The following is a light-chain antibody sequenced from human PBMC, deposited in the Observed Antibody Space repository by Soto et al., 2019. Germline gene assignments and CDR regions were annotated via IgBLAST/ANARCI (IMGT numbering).Light chain of an antibody. CDR3: AAWDASLNAWV. V-gene: IGLV1-44*01. CDR2: NSN. CDR1: SSNIGSNS. J-gene: IGLJ3*02. Sequence: QSVLTQPPSESGTPGQRVTISCSGSSSNIGSNSVSWFQQLPGTAPKLLISNSNQRPSGVPDRFSGSKSGTSASLAISGLKSEDEADYFCAAWDASLNAWVFGGGTTLTVL.